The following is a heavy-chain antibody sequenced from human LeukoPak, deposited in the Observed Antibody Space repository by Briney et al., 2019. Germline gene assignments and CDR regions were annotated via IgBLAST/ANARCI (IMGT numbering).Heavy chain of an antibody. D-gene: IGHD7-27*01. V-gene: IGHV1-2*02. J-gene: IGHJ4*02. CDR3: ARHRLNWGYFDY. Sequence: ASVEVSCKASGYTSTGYYMHWVRQAPGQGLEWMGWINPNSGGTNYAQKFQGRVTMTRDTSISTAYMELSRLRSDDTAVYYCARHRLNWGYFDYWGQGTLVTVSS. CDR2: INPNSGGT. CDR1: GYTSTGYY.